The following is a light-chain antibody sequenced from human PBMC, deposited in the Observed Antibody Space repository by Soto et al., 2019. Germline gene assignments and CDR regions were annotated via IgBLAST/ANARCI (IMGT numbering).Light chain of an antibody. J-gene: IGKJ4*01. Sequence: DIQMTQSPSTLSVSVGDRVTITFRASQNIDAWLAWYQQKPGKAPKVLIYKASSLESGVPSRFSGSGSGTDFTLTISSLQPEDFATYYCLQDYNSPLTFGGGTKVDIK. CDR1: QNIDAW. CDR3: LQDYNSPLT. CDR2: KAS. V-gene: IGKV1-5*03.